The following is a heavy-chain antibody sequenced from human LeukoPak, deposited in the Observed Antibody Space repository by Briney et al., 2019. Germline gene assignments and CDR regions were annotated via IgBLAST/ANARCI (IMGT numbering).Heavy chain of an antibody. Sequence: PGGSLRLSCAASGFTFSSYAMNWVRQAPGKGLEWVSYISGSSSTIYYADSVKGRFTISRDNAKNSLYLQMNSLRAEDTAVYYCASTIRFLEWLSYFDYWGQGTLVTVSS. J-gene: IGHJ4*02. CDR1: GFTFSSYA. V-gene: IGHV3-48*01. D-gene: IGHD3-3*01. CDR3: ASTIRFLEWLSYFDY. CDR2: ISGSSSTI.